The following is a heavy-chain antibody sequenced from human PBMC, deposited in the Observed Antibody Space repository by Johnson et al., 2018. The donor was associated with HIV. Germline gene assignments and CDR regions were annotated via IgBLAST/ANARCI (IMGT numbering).Heavy chain of an antibody. V-gene: IGHV3-30*03. J-gene: IGHJ3*02. CDR1: GFTFRSYG. Sequence: VQLVESGGGMVQPGRSLRLSCAASGFTFRSYGMHWVRQAPGKGLEWVAVISYDGSNKYYADSVKGRFTISRDNSKNTLYLQMNSLRAEDTAVYYCARDKIRGYPRRDAFDIWGQGTMVTVSS. D-gene: IGHD3-22*01. CDR3: ARDKIRGYPRRDAFDI. CDR2: ISYDGSNK.